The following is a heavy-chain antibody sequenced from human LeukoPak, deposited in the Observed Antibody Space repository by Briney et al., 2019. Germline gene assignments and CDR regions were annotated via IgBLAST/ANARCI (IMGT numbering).Heavy chain of an antibody. J-gene: IGHJ5*02. V-gene: IGHV1-46*01. CDR2: INPSGGGT. CDR3: ARDVSYSGSRDAWWFDP. D-gene: IGHD6-13*01. CDR1: GYTFTNHY. Sequence: ASVEVSCKASGYTFTNHYMHWVRQAPGQGLEWMGIINPSGGGTSYAQKFQGRVTMTRDMSTNTFYMELSSLRFDDTAVYYCARDVSYSGSRDAWWFDPWGQGTLVTVSS.